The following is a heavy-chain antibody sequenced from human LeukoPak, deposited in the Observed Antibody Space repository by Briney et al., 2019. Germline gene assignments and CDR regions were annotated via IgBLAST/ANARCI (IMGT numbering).Heavy chain of an antibody. J-gene: IGHJ4*02. CDR3: ASRYDSRFDY. CDR1: GGSFSGYY. D-gene: IGHD4-11*01. Sequence: SETLSLTCAVYGGSFSGYYWSWIRQPPGKGLEWIGEINHSGSTNYNPSLKSRVTISVDTSKNQFSLKLSSVTAADTAVYYCASRYDSRFDYWGQGTLVTVSS. V-gene: IGHV4-34*01. CDR2: INHSGST.